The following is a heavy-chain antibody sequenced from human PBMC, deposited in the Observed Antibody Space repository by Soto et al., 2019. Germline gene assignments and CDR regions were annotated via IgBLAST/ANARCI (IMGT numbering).Heavy chain of an antibody. Sequence: QVQLEQSGAEVKRPGSSVKVSCKASGGTFTTSAISWVRQAPGQGLEWMAGIMPIFRTPDYAQKFQGRVTLTPDQXTSTAYMELSGLRSDDTAVYYCARDKDRLQLGGNYYYILDVWGQGTTVTVSS. V-gene: IGHV1-69*05. CDR1: GGTFTTSA. CDR2: IMPIFRTP. D-gene: IGHD5-12*01. J-gene: IGHJ6*02. CDR3: ARDKDRLQLGGNYYYILDV.